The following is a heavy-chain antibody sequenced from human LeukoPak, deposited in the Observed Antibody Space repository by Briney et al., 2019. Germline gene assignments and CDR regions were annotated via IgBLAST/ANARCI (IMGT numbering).Heavy chain of an antibody. CDR2: ISSSSSYI. CDR3: ASSLVSATQPGY. CDR1: GFTFSSYS. V-gene: IGHV3-21*01. D-gene: IGHD5-24*01. J-gene: IGHJ4*02. Sequence: PGGSLRLSCAASGFTFSSYSMKWVRQAPGKGLEWVSSISSSSSYIYYADSVKGRFTISKDNAKNSLYLQMNSLRAEDTALYYCASSLVSATQPGYWGQGTLVTVSS.